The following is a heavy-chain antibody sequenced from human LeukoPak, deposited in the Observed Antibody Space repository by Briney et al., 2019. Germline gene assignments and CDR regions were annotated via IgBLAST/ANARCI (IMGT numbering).Heavy chain of an antibody. CDR3: ARARDTTSGSNWFDP. V-gene: IGHV4-61*08. CDR1: GGSISSGGYY. J-gene: IGHJ5*02. Sequence: PSQTLSLTCTVSGGSISSGGYYWSWIRQPPGKGLEWIGYIYYSGSTNYNPSLKSRVTISVDRSKNQFSLKLSSVTAADTAVYYCARARDTTSGSNWFDPWGQGTLVTVSS. CDR2: IYYSGST. D-gene: IGHD1-26*01.